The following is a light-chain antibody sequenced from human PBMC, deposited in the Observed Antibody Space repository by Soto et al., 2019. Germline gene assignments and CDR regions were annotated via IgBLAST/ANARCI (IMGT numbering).Light chain of an antibody. CDR3: QQYLAPPPWT. Sequence: EVVLTQSPGTLSFSPGERAILSCRASQSVNSGYLAWYQQKPGQAPRLLIYGTSIMAAGIPDRFSGSGSGTDFTLTISRLEPEDFAVYSWQQYLAPPPWTCGQRTKVE. CDR1: QSVNSGY. J-gene: IGKJ1*01. CDR2: GTS. V-gene: IGKV3-20*01.